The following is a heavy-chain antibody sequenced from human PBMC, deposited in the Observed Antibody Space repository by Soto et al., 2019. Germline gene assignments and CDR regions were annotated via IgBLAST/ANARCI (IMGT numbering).Heavy chain of an antibody. CDR3: ARGRKSVTMVRGVIIDFDY. Sequence: ASVKVSCKASGYTFTSYYMHWVRQAPGQGLEWMGIINPSGGSTSYAQKFQGRVTMTRDTSTSTVYMELSSLRSEDTAMYYCARGRKSVTMVRGVIIDFDYWGQGTLVTVSS. J-gene: IGHJ4*02. V-gene: IGHV1-46*01. CDR2: INPSGGST. CDR1: GYTFTSYY. D-gene: IGHD3-10*01.